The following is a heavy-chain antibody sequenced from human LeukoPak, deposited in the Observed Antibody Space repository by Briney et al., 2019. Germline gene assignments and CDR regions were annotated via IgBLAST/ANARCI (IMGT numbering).Heavy chain of an antibody. Sequence: PGGSLRLSCAASGFTFSSYSMNWVRQAPGKGLEWVSSISSSSSYIYYADSVKGRFTISRDNSKNTLYLQMNSLRAEDTAVYYCARNDEAFAYYYGMDVWGQGTTVTVSS. CDR2: ISSSSSYI. D-gene: IGHD1-1*01. V-gene: IGHV3-21*01. CDR3: ARNDEAFAYYYGMDV. J-gene: IGHJ6*02. CDR1: GFTFSSYS.